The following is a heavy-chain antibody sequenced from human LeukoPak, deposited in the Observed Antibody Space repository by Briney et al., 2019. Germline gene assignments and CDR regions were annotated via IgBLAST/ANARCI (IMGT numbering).Heavy chain of an antibody. D-gene: IGHD1-26*01. CDR3: ARDFRGSYYMDV. J-gene: IGHJ6*03. V-gene: IGHV3-23*01. CDR1: GFTFSSYG. Sequence: PGGSLRLSCAASGFTFSSYGMSWVRQAPGKGLEWVSAISGSGGSTYYADSVKGRFTISRDNAKNSLYLQMNSLRAEDTAVYYCARDFRGSYYMDVWGKGTTVTISS. CDR2: ISGSGGST.